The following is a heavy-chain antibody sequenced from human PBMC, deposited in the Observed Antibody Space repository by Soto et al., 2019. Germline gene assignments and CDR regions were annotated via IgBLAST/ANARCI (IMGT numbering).Heavy chain of an antibody. CDR3: AHRGYGNYPRDNWFDP. CDR2: TYWNDDT. Sequence: QITLKESGPTLVKPTQTLTLTCTFSGFSLTTAGAGVVLIRQPPGKALEWLALTYWNDDTRYNPSLKSRLTITKDTSKNLVVLTLTNMYPVDTATFYCAHRGYGNYPRDNWFDPWGQGVLVIVSS. J-gene: IGHJ5*02. V-gene: IGHV2-5*01. CDR1: GFSLTTAGAG. D-gene: IGHD4-17*01.